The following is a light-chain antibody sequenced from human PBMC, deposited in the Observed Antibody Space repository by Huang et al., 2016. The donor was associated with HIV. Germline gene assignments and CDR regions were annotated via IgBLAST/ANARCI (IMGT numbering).Light chain of an antibody. CDR1: QSVTTY. V-gene: IGKV1-39*01. J-gene: IGKJ5*01. CDR2: AAS. CDR3: QQSITAPLT. Sequence: DIQMTQSPSSLSASVGDRVSITCRASQSVTTYLNWYQQKPGKAPKLLIYAASSLHSGVPARFSGSGSGTDFTLTITSLQPEDIATYYCQQSITAPLTFGQGTRLDIK.